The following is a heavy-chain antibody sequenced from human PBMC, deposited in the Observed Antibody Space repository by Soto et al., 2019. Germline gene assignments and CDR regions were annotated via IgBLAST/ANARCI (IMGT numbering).Heavy chain of an antibody. V-gene: IGHV1-3*01. Sequence: ASVKVSFKASGYTFTNYAIHWVRQAPGQRLEWMGWIDGGNGNTKYSQKFQGRVTITRDTSASTAYMELSSLRSEDTAVYYCARIRSRRSWYSFGYWGQGTLVTVSS. J-gene: IGHJ4*02. CDR2: IDGGNGNT. CDR3: ARIRSRRSWYSFGY. CDR1: GYTFTNYA. D-gene: IGHD6-13*01.